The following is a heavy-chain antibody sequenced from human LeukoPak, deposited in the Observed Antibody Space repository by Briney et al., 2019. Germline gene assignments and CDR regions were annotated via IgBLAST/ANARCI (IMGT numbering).Heavy chain of an antibody. CDR1: GFTFSSYS. V-gene: IGHV3-21*01. D-gene: IGHD6-13*01. CDR2: ISSSSSYI. Sequence: GGSLRLSCAASGFTFSSYSMNWVRQAPGRGLEWVSSISSSSSYIYYADSVKGRFTISRDNAKNSLYLQMNSLRAEDTAVYYCAILGQLVRGFDYWGQGTLVTVSS. CDR3: AILGQLVRGFDY. J-gene: IGHJ4*02.